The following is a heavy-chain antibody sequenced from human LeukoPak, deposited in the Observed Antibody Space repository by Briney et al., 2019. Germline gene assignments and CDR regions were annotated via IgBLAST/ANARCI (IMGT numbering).Heavy chain of an antibody. CDR1: GGSISSSSYY. V-gene: IGHV4-39*07. D-gene: IGHD5-18*01. CDR2: IYYSGST. CDR3: AKRDRYSSGQFDH. Sequence: SETLSLTCTVSGGSISSSSYYWGWIRQPPGKGLEWIGSIYYSGSTYYNPSLKSRVTISVDTSKNQFSLKLSSVTAADTAVYYCAKRDRYSSGQFDHWGQGTLVTVSS. J-gene: IGHJ4*02.